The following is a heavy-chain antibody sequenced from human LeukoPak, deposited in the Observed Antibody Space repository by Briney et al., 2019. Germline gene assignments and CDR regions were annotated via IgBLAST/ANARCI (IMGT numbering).Heavy chain of an antibody. D-gene: IGHD5-12*01. V-gene: IGHV3-74*01. CDR1: GFTFSNYW. CDR3: ARDGATFSGYDWYYYMDV. J-gene: IGHJ6*03. CDR2: VNSDGSST. Sequence: GGSLRLSCAASGFTFSNYWMHWVRQAPGKGLVWVSRVNSDGSSTSYADPVKGRFTISRDNAKNSLYLQMNSLRAEDTAVYYCARDGATFSGYDWYYYMDVWGKGTTVTVSS.